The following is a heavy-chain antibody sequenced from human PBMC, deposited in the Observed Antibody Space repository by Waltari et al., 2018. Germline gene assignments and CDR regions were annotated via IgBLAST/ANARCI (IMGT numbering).Heavy chain of an antibody. CDR1: GDSITSASY. CDR2: VYHFGRS. J-gene: IGHJ4*02. V-gene: IGHV4-38-2*01. Sequence: QVQLQESGPGLVKPSETLSLTCAVSGDSITSASYWGWIRQPPGKGLEWIGYVYHFGRSSHNPSLKSRVTMSVDTSKRQFSRNLSSVTAADTAVYYCARHESAHYGGFDSWGRGTLVIVSA. D-gene: IGHD4-17*01. CDR3: ARHESAHYGGFDS.